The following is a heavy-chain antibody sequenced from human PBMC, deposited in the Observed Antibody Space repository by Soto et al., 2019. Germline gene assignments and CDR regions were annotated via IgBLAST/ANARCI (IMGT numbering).Heavy chain of an antibody. V-gene: IGHV1-8*01. Sequence: ASVKVACKASGYTFTSYDINWVRQATGEGLEWMGWMNPNSGNTGYAQKFQGRVTMTRNTSISTAYMELSSLRAEDTAVYYCAKDTMRVVAYYFDYWGKGTLVTVSS. CDR1: GYTFTSYD. D-gene: IGHD3-22*01. J-gene: IGHJ4*02. CDR3: AKDTMRVVAYYFDY. CDR2: MNPNSGNT.